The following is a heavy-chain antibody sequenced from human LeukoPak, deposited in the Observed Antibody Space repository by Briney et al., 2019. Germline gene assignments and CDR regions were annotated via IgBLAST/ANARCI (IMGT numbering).Heavy chain of an antibody. Sequence: GGSLRLSCAASGFTFSSYAMSWVRQAPGRGLEWVSAISGSGGSTYYADSVKGRFTISRDNSKNTLYLQMNSLRAEDTAVYYCAKSRERLLWFGELLSDFDYWGQGTLVTVSS. CDR3: AKSRERLLWFGELLSDFDY. CDR1: GFTFSSYA. V-gene: IGHV3-23*01. J-gene: IGHJ4*02. D-gene: IGHD3-10*01. CDR2: ISGSGGST.